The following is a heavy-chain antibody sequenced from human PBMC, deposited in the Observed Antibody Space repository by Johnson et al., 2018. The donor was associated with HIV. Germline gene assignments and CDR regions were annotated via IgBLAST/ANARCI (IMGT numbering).Heavy chain of an antibody. CDR3: AKDWHYYDSSGYYPNDAFDI. J-gene: IGHJ3*02. CDR1: GFTFSSYA. Sequence: VQLVESGGGVVQPGRSLRLSCAASGFTFSSYAMSWVRQAPGKGLEWVSAISGSGGSTYYADSVKGRFTVSRDHSKHTLYLQMNSLGAEDTAVYYCAKDWHYYDSSGYYPNDAFDIWGQGTMVTVSS. CDR2: ISGSGGST. D-gene: IGHD3-22*01. V-gene: IGHV3-23*04.